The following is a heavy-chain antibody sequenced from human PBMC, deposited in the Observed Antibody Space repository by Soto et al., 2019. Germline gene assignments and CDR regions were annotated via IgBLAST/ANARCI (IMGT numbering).Heavy chain of an antibody. CDR3: ARRTSIAARQGYYYYYYMDV. J-gene: IGHJ6*03. CDR1: GGSISSSSYY. D-gene: IGHD6-6*01. Sequence: QLQLQESGPGLVKPSETLSLTCTVSGGSISSSSYYWGWIRQPPGKGLEWIGSIYYSGSTYYNPSLKSRVTISVDTSKNQFSLKLSSVTAADTAVYYCARRTSIAARQGYYYYYYMDVWGKGTTVTVSS. V-gene: IGHV4-39*01. CDR2: IYYSGST.